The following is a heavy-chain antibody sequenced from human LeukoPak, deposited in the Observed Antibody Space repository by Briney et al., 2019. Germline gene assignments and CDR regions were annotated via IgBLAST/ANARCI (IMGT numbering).Heavy chain of an antibody. Sequence: GGSLRLSCAASGFTFSSYAMSWVRQAPGKGLEWVSAISGSGGSTYYADSVKGRFTISRDNSKNTLYLQMNSLRAEDTAVYYCAKKWGVYSAYYYYMDVWGKGTTVTVTS. D-gene: IGHD1-26*01. J-gene: IGHJ6*03. CDR2: ISGSGGST. CDR1: GFTFSSYA. CDR3: AKKWGVYSAYYYYMDV. V-gene: IGHV3-23*01.